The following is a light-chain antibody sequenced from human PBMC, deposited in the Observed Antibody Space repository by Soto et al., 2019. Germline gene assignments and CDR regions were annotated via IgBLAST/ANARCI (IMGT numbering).Light chain of an antibody. CDR3: HQCYSSRT. CDR1: QSLTSSY. Sequence: EIVLTQSPGTLSLSPGERASLSCRASQSLTSSYLAWYQQKPGQAPRLLIYGASSRATGIPDRFSGSGSGTDFTLTISRLEPEDFAVYYCHQCYSSRTFGQGTKV. J-gene: IGKJ1*01. CDR2: GAS. V-gene: IGKV3-20*01.